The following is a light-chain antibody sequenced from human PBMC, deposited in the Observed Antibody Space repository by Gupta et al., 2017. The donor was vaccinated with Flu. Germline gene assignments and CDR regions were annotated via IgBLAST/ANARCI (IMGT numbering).Light chain of an antibody. CDR1: SSNIGSNT. Sequence: QSVLTQPPSASGTPGQRVTISCSGSSSNIGSNTVNWYQQLPGTAPKLLMESNNQRPSGVPDRFSCSKSGTYASRAISGLQSEDEAEDSCAEWDDSLNGVVFGGGTKLTVL. J-gene: IGLJ3*02. CDR3: AEWDDSLNGVV. V-gene: IGLV1-44*01. CDR2: SNN.